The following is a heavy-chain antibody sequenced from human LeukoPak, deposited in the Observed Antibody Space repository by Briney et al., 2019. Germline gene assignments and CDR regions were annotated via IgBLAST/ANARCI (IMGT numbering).Heavy chain of an antibody. CDR3: ATHRGLGPFYFDY. CDR1: GYTFTSYS. Sequence: GASVKVSCKTSGYTFTSYSITWVRQAPGQGLEWMGWINPNNGGTNFAQKFQGRVAMTRDTSISTAYMELSGLRSDDTAVYYCATHRGLGPFYFDYWGQGTLVTVSS. V-gene: IGHV1-2*02. CDR2: INPNNGGT. D-gene: IGHD2-15*01. J-gene: IGHJ4*02.